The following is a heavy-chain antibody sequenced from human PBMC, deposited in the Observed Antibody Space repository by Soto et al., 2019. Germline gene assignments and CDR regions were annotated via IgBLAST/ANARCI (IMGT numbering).Heavy chain of an antibody. V-gene: IGHV3-74*01. CDR2: INGDGRGT. CDR1: GFTFSGSW. J-gene: IGHJ4*02. CDR3: ARGIFGSGTANDY. Sequence: EVQLVESGGGLVQPGGSLRLSCAASGFTFSGSWMHWVRQAPGKGLVWVSRINGDGRGTSYADIVEGRFTISRDDAKNTLFLQMNGLRAEDMAVYYCARGIFGSGTANDYWGQGTLVTVSS. D-gene: IGHD3-10*01.